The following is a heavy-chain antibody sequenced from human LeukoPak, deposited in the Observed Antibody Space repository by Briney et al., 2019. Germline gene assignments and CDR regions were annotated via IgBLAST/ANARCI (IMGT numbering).Heavy chain of an antibody. Sequence: SETLSLTCAVYGGSFSGYYWSWIRQPPGKGLEWIGEINHSGSTNYNPSLKSRVTISVDTSKNQFSLKLSSVTAADTAVYYCARGDFDYWGQGTLVTVPS. CDR3: ARGDFDY. V-gene: IGHV4-34*01. CDR1: GGSFSGYY. J-gene: IGHJ4*02. CDR2: INHSGST.